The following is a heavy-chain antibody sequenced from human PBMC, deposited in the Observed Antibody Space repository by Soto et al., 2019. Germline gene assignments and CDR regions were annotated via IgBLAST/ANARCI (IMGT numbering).Heavy chain of an antibody. CDR3: WGFVSSWATFDY. CDR2: ISGSGGST. Sequence: EVPLLESGGGLVQPGGSLRLSCAASGFTFSSYAMSWVRQAPGKGLEWVSAISGSGGSTYYADSVKGRFTISRDNSKNTLYLQMNSLRAEDTAVYYCWGFVSSWATFDYWGQGTLVTVSS. J-gene: IGHJ4*02. V-gene: IGHV3-23*01. D-gene: IGHD6-13*01. CDR1: GFTFSSYA.